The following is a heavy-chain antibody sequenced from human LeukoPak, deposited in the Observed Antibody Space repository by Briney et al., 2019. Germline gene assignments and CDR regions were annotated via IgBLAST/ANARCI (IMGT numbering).Heavy chain of an antibody. J-gene: IGHJ3*02. V-gene: IGHV4-59*01. CDR2: IYYSGST. CDR1: GGSFSGYY. Sequence: SETLSLTCAVYGGSFSGYYWSWIRQPPGKGLEWIGYIYYSGSTNYNPSLKSRVTISVDTSKNQFSLKLSSVTAADTAVYYCARVSGITMIVVVQSDGFDIWGQGTMVSVSS. CDR3: ARVSGITMIVVVQSDGFDI. D-gene: IGHD3-22*01.